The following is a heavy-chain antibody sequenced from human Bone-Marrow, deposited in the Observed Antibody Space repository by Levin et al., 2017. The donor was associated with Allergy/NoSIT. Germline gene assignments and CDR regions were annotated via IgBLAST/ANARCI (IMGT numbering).Heavy chain of an antibody. CDR1: GDSIGSDSYF. CDR3: AREESGMFNAFDI. J-gene: IGHJ3*02. V-gene: IGHV4-61*02. D-gene: IGHD3-10*01. CDR2: IYASGTT. Sequence: PSETLSLTCTVSGDSIGSDSYFWGWIRQPAGKGLEWIGRIYASGTTNYNASLKSRVTIVLDTSNNQFSLRLTSVTAADTAVYYCAREESGMFNAFDIWGQGTMVIVSS.